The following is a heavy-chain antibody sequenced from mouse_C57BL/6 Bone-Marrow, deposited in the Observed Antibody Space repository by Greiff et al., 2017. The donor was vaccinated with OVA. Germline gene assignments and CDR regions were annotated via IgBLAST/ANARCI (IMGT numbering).Heavy chain of an antibody. CDR2: INRNYGTT. CDR1: GYSFTDYN. J-gene: IGHJ2*01. CDR3: ARFHCPFDY. V-gene: IGHV1-39*01. Sequence: EVQLQQSGPELVKPGASVKISCKASGYSFTDYNMNWVKQSNGKSLEWIGVINRNYGTTSYNQKFKGKATLTVDQSSSPSYMQLNRLTSEDTAVYYCARFHCPFDYWGQGTTLTVSS.